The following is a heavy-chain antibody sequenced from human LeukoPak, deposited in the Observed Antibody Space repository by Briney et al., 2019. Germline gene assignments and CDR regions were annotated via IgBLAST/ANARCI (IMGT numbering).Heavy chain of an antibody. CDR3: ARVRYSYCHKVYGIDV. CDR2: INHSGST. CDR1: GVSFNNYY. J-gene: IGHJ6*02. V-gene: IGHV4-34*01. D-gene: IGHD5-18*01. Sequence: PSETLSLTCAVYGVSFNNYYWTWIRQPPGEGLEWIGEINHSGSTYYNPSLKSRVTISADTSNNQCSLKLTSVTAVHTGLYLGARVRYSYCHKVYGIDVWGQGTTVTVSS.